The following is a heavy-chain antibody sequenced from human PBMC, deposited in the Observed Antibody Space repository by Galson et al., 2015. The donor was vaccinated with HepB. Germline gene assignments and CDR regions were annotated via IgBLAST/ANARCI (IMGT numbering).Heavy chain of an antibody. D-gene: IGHD3-10*01. Sequence: QSGAEVKKPGESLKISCKGSGYSFTSYWIGWVRQMPEKGLEWMGIIYPGDSDTRYSPSFQGQVTISADKSISTAYLQWSSLKASDTAMYYCASLDYYGSGSYHPRDYWGQGTLVTVSS. CDR3: ASLDYYGSGSYHPRDY. CDR2: IYPGDSDT. V-gene: IGHV5-51*01. CDR1: GYSFTSYW. J-gene: IGHJ4*02.